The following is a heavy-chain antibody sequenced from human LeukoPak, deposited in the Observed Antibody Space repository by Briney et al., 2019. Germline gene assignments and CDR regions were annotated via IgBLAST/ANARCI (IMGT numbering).Heavy chain of an antibody. CDR1: GYTFTGYY. CDR2: ISAYNGNT. CDR3: AREYGDYAHWFDP. D-gene: IGHD4-17*01. Sequence: ASVKVSCKASGYTFTGYYMHWVRQAPGQGLEWMGWISAYNGNTNYAQKLQGRVTMTTDTSTSTAYMELRSLRSDDTAVYYCAREYGDYAHWFDPWGQGTLVTVSS. V-gene: IGHV1-18*04. J-gene: IGHJ5*02.